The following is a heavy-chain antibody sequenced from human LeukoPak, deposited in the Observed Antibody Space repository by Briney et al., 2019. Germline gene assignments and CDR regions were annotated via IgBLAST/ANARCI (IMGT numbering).Heavy chain of an antibody. CDR1: GFNFSTYA. CDR3: ANGESPDY. D-gene: IGHD3-10*01. Sequence: GGSLRLSCTASGFNFSTYAMTWVRQPPGKGLQWVSTINAGGTNTKYADSVKGRFTISRDSSKSTLYLQMNSLTVEDTAVYYCANGESPDYWGQGTLVTVSS. CDR2: INAGGTNT. J-gene: IGHJ4*02. V-gene: IGHV3-23*01.